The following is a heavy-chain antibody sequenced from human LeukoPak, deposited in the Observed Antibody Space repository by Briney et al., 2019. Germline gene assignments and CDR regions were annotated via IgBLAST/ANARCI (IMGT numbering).Heavy chain of an antibody. D-gene: IGHD3-16*01. CDR3: ARAAGGTYYFDY. Sequence: SVKVSCKASGGTFSSYAISWVRQAPGQGLEWMGGIIPIFGTANYAQKFQGRVTITTDESTSTAYMELSSLRSEDTAVYYCARAAGGTYYFDYWGQGTLVTVSS. V-gene: IGHV1-69*05. CDR2: IIPIFGTA. CDR1: GGTFSSYA. J-gene: IGHJ4*02.